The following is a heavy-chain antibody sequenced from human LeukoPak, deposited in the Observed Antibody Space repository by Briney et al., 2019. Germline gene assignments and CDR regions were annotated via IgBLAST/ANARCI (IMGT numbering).Heavy chain of an antibody. Sequence: GGSLRLSCAASGSTFSSYWMSWVRQAPGKGLEWVANIKQDGSEKYYVDSVKGRFTISRDNAKNSLYLQMNSLRAEDTAVYYCAREKNTYYYDSSGSYDAFDIWGQGTMVTASS. V-gene: IGHV3-7*01. CDR1: GSTFSSYW. CDR3: AREKNTYYYDSSGSYDAFDI. CDR2: IKQDGSEK. D-gene: IGHD3-22*01. J-gene: IGHJ3*02.